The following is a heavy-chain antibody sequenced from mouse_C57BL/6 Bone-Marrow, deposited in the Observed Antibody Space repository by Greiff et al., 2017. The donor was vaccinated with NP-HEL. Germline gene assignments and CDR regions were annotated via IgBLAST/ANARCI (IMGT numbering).Heavy chain of an antibody. D-gene: IGHD3-1*01. CDR1: GFTFSSYA. CDR2: ISSGGDYI. CDR3: TSDRGCRGYFDV. V-gene: IGHV5-9-1*02. Sequence: EVKLMESGEGLVKPGGSLKLSCAASGFTFSSYAMSWVRQTPEKRLEWVAYISSGGDYIYYADTVKGRFTISRDNARNTLYLQMSSLKSEDTAMYYCTSDRGCRGYFDVWGTGTTVTVSS. J-gene: IGHJ1*03.